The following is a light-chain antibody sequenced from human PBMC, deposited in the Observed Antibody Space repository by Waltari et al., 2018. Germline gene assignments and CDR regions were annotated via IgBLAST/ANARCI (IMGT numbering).Light chain of an antibody. J-gene: IGKJ5*01. CDR1: QSVSSNS. CDR2: DAS. CDR3: QQHGVSPMIT. Sequence: IVLTQSPGTLSLSPGERATLPCRASQSVSSNSLAWYQQNTAQAPRLLIYDASSRATCIPSRFSGTVSGTDFTRTICRLEPEDLAVYYCQQHGVSPMITFGQATRLEL. V-gene: IGKV3-20*01.